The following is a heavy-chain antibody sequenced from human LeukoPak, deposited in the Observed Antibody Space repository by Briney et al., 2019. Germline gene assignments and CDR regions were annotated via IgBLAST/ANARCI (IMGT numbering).Heavy chain of an antibody. CDR1: GFTFSSYS. V-gene: IGHV3-48*04. J-gene: IGHJ4*02. CDR2: ISSSGSTI. Sequence: GGSLRLSCAASGFTFSSYSMNWVRQAPGKGLEWVSYISSSGSTIYYADSVKGRFTISRDNAKNSLYLQMNSLRAEDTAVYYCARAPTGIVGAPEDFDYWGQGTLVTVSS. D-gene: IGHD1-26*01. CDR3: ARAPTGIVGAPEDFDY.